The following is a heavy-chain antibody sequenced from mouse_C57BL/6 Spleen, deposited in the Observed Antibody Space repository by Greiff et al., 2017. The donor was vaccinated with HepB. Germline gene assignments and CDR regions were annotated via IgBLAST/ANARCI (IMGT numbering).Heavy chain of an antibody. CDR2: INPSSGYT. Sequence: VQLQQSGAELARPGASVKMSCKASGYTFTSYTMHWVKQRPGQGLEWIGYINPSSGYTKYNQKFKDKATLTADKSSSTAYMQLSSLTSEDSAVYYCASTTAPASPDYWGQGTTLTVSS. CDR1: GYTFTSYT. J-gene: IGHJ2*01. CDR3: ASTTAPASPDY. V-gene: IGHV1-4*01. D-gene: IGHD3-2*01.